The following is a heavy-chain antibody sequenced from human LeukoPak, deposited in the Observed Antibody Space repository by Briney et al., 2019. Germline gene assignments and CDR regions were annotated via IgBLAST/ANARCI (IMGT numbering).Heavy chain of an antibody. D-gene: IGHD1-26*01. J-gene: IGHJ4*02. Sequence: GGSLRLSCAASGFTFSTYAMTWVRQVPGKGLECVSVIYSGAATSYADSVKGRFTISRDNSKNTLYLQMNSLRAEDTALYYCARIIVGAAADYFDYWGQGTLVTVSS. CDR1: GFTFSTYA. CDR3: ARIIVGAAADYFDY. CDR2: IYSGAAT. V-gene: IGHV3-23*03.